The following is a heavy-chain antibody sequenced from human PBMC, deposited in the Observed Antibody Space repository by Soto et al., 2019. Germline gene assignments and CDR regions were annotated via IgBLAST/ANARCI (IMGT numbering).Heavy chain of an antibody. V-gene: IGHV3-23*01. CDR1: GFTFSSYA. J-gene: IGHJ4*02. D-gene: IGHD6-19*01. CDR2: ISSSGGNT. CDR3: ARQDGRSGWAPFDY. Sequence: GGSLRLSCAASGFTFSSYAMSWVRQAPGKGLEWVSSISSSGGNTYYADSVKGRFTISRDNSKNTLSLQMSSLRADDTAIYYCARQDGRSGWAPFDYRGQGTLVTVSS.